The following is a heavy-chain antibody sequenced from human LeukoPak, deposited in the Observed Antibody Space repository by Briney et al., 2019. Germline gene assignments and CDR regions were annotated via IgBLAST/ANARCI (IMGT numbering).Heavy chain of an antibody. Sequence: PSETLSLTCTVSGYSTSSGYNWDWIRQPPGKGLEWIGSIYHSGSTYYNPSLKSRVTISVDTSKNQFSLKLSSVTAADTAVYYCARGQYLVYWGQGTLVTVSS. CDR3: ARGQYLVY. J-gene: IGHJ4*02. CDR2: IYHSGST. CDR1: GYSTSSGYN. D-gene: IGHD2-2*01. V-gene: IGHV4-38-2*02.